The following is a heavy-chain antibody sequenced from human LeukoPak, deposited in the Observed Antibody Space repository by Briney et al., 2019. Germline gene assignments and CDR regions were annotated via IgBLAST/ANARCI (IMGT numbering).Heavy chain of an antibody. CDR1: GGTFSSYA. D-gene: IGHD5-12*01. CDR2: IIPILGIA. CDR3: ARSSSGYDPLDY. J-gene: IGHJ4*02. V-gene: IGHV1-69*04. Sequence: GASVKVSCKASGGTFSSYAISWVRQAPGQGLEWMGRIIPILGIANYAQKFQGSVTITADKSTSTAYMELSSLRSEDTAVYYCARSSSGYDPLDYWGQGTLVTVSS.